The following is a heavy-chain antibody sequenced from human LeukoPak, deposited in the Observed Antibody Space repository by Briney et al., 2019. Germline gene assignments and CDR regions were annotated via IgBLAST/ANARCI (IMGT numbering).Heavy chain of an antibody. CDR2: IYSGGST. V-gene: IGHV3-53*01. D-gene: IGHD1-26*01. CDR3: AKDRWVGATRWFDP. Sequence: PGGSLRLSCAASGFTVSSNYMSWVRQAPGKGLEWVSVIYSGGSTYYADSVKGRFTISRDNSKNTLYLQMNSLRAEDTAVYYCAKDRWVGATRWFDPWGQGTLVTVSS. J-gene: IGHJ5*02. CDR1: GFTVSSNY.